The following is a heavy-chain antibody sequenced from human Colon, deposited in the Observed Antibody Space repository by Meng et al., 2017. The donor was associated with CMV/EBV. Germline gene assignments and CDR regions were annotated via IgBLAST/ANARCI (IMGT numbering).Heavy chain of an antibody. CDR2: IYYSGTT. J-gene: IGHJ4*02. CDR1: GGSLSGGDFY. CDR3: ARDSGYDAPFDY. V-gene: IGHV4-31*03. D-gene: IGHD5-12*01. Sequence: QGQLQESGPGLVKSSQTLSLTCTVSGGSLSGGDFYWNWIRQHPGKGLEWIGYIYYSGTTYYNPSLKSRAIISLDKSKNQFSLNLSSVTAADTAVYFCARDSGYDAPFDYWGQGTLVTVSS.